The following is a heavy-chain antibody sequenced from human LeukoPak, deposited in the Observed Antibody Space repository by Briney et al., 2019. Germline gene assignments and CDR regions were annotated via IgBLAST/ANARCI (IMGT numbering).Heavy chain of an antibody. D-gene: IGHD1/OR15-1a*01. CDR1: GGSISSYY. J-gene: IGHJ5*02. Sequence: SETLSLTCTVSGGSISSYYWSWIRQPPGKGLEWIGEINHSGSSNYNPSLKSRVTISVDTSRNHFSLKLTSVTAADTAVYYCARRGNWNINWFDPWGQGTLVTVSS. V-gene: IGHV4-34*01. CDR3: ARRGNWNINWFDP. CDR2: INHSGSS.